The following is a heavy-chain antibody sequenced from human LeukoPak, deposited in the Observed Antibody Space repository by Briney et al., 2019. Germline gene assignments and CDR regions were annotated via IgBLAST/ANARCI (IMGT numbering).Heavy chain of an antibody. CDR3: ARVAAAGTNGFWDY. Sequence: GGSLRLSCSASGFTFSTYWMHWVRQAPGKGLVWVSRINVDGSSTFYADSVKGRFTISRDNAKKTLYLQMNRLRAEDTAVYFCARVAAAGTNGFWDYWGQGTLVTVSA. J-gene: IGHJ4*02. CDR2: INVDGSST. V-gene: IGHV3-74*01. CDR1: GFTFSTYW. D-gene: IGHD6-13*01.